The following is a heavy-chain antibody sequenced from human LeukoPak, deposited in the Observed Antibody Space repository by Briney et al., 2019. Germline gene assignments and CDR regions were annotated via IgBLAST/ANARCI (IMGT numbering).Heavy chain of an antibody. D-gene: IGHD6-6*01. J-gene: IGHJ4*02. V-gene: IGHV4-34*01. CDR2: INHSGST. CDR3: ARGYPSRQRVRRTYYFDY. CDR1: GGSFSGYY. Sequence: SETLSLTCAVYGGSFSGYYWSWIRQPPGKGLEWIGEINHSGSTNYNPSLKSRVTISVDTSKNQFSLKLSSVTAADTAVYYCARGYPSRQRVRRTYYFDYWGQGTLVAVSS.